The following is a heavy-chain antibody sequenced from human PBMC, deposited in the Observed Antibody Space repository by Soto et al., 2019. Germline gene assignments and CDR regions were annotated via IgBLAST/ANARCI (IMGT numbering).Heavy chain of an antibody. D-gene: IGHD3-10*01. J-gene: IGHJ6*02. CDR3: ARDGKTTMVRGVRGGSYNYYGMDV. CDR1: GYTFTSYG. V-gene: IGHV1-18*04. Sequence: QVQLVQSGAEVKKPGASVKVSCKASGYTFTSYGISWVRQAPGQGLEWMGWISTYNGNTNYAQKLQGRVTMTTDTATSTAYMELRNMRSDDTAGYYLARDGKTTMVRGVRGGSYNYYGMDVWGQGTTVTVSS. CDR2: ISTYNGNT.